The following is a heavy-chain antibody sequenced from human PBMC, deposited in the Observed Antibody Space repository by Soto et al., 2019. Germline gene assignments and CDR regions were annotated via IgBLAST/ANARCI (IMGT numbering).Heavy chain of an antibody. V-gene: IGHV4-34*01. CDR3: ARDKITGLFGY. Sequence: TSETLSLTCAVYGGAFSGYYWTRIRQPPGTGLEWIGGINHSGSTNYNPSLKSRVTISVDTSKNQFSLKLTSVTAADTAVYYCARDKITGLFGYWGQGTLVTVSS. CDR2: INHSGST. CDR1: GGAFSGYY. J-gene: IGHJ4*02. D-gene: IGHD2-8*02.